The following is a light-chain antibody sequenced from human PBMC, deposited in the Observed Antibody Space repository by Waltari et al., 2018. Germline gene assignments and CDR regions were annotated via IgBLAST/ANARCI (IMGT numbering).Light chain of an antibody. CDR3: QHYNNWPRT. CDR1: QSVTSN. J-gene: IGKJ1*01. Sequence: ETVMTLSPATLSVSPGESATLSCRASQSVTSNLAWYQQKPGQAPRLLIYGASTRATGIPARFSGSGSATEFTLTISSLQSEDFAVYYCQHYNNWPRTFGQGTKVEIK. CDR2: GAS. V-gene: IGKV3-15*01.